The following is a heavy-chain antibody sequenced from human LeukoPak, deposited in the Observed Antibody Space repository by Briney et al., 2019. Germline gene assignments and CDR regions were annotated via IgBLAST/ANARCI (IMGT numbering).Heavy chain of an antibody. CDR3: ARGLVGLYYYYYYMDV. V-gene: IGHV3-74*01. Sequence: GGSLRLSCAVSGFTFSNYWMYWVRQAPGKGLAWVSRINTDGSSTTYADSVKGRFTISRDSAKNTVHLQMNSLRAEDTAVYYCARGLVGLYYYYYYMDVWGKGTTVTVSS. J-gene: IGHJ6*03. CDR2: INTDGSST. CDR1: GFTFSNYW. D-gene: IGHD2-21*01.